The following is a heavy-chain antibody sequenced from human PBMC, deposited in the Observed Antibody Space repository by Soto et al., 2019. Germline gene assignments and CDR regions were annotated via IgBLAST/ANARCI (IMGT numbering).Heavy chain of an antibody. D-gene: IGHD6-13*01. CDR1: GFTFSSYA. Sequence: QVQLVESGGGVVQPGRSLRLSCAASGFTFSSYAMHWVRQAPGKGLEWVAVISYDGSNKYYADSVKGRFTISRDNSKNPLYLQMNSLRAEDTAVYYCAAHSSSWYLHWDSTPDRAYWGQGTLVTVSS. CDR3: AAHSSSWYLHWDSTPDRAY. CDR2: ISYDGSNK. J-gene: IGHJ4*02. V-gene: IGHV3-30-3*01.